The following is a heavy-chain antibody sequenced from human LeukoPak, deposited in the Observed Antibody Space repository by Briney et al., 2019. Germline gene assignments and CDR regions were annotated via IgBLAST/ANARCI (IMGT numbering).Heavy chain of an antibody. Sequence: GGSLRLSCAASGLTISNNFMGWVRQAPGKGLEWVSLIYSGGSTYSADSEKGRFTISRDNSKNTLHLQMNSLRAEDTAVYYCARDTDYYGSGRHGYFDHWGQGTLVTVSS. V-gene: IGHV3-66*01. D-gene: IGHD3-10*01. J-gene: IGHJ1*01. CDR2: IYSGGST. CDR3: ARDTDYYGSGRHGYFDH. CDR1: GLTISNNF.